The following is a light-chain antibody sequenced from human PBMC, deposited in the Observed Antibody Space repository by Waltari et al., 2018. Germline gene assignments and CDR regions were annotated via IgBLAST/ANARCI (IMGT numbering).Light chain of an antibody. CDR2: LVS. J-gene: IGKJ4*01. Sequence: DIVMTQTPLPLSVILGEPASISCRSSQSLVYSDGKTYLDWYLQKPGQSPQLLIYLVSGRASGVLDKCSGSGSGTDFTLKINRVEAEDVGVYYCMQGLRSPLTFGGGTKVEIK. V-gene: IGKV2-40*01. CDR1: QSLVYSDGKTY. CDR3: MQGLRSPLT.